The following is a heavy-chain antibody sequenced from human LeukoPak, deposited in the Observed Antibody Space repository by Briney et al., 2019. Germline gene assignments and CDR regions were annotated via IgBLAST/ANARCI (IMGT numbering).Heavy chain of an antibody. D-gene: IGHD6-13*01. CDR3: AREVAAAGNNWFDP. V-gene: IGHV3-30*04. J-gene: IGHJ5*02. CDR2: ISYDGSNK. Sequence: GGSLRLSCAASGFTFSSYAMHWVRQAPGKGLEWVAVISYDGSNKYYADSVKGRFTNSRDNSKNTLYLQMNSLRAEDTAVYYCAREVAAAGNNWFDPWGQGTLVTVSS. CDR1: GFTFSSYA.